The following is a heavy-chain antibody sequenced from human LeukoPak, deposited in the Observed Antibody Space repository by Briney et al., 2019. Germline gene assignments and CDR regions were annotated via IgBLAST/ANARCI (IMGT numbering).Heavy chain of an antibody. J-gene: IGHJ3*02. V-gene: IGHV3-21*01. CDR1: GFTFDDYA. Sequence: PGRSLRLSCVASGFTFDDYAMHWVRQAPGKGLEWVSSISSSSSYIYYADSVKGRFTISRDNAKNSLYLQMNSLRAEDTAVYYCSRVGSNDAFDIWGQGTMVTVSS. CDR2: ISSSSSYI. CDR3: SRVGSNDAFDI. D-gene: IGHD2-2*03.